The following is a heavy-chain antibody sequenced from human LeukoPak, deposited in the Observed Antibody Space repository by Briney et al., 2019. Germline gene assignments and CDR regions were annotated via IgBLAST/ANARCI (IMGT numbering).Heavy chain of an antibody. J-gene: IGHJ4*02. CDR1: GFTFSSYS. V-gene: IGHV3-21*01. CDR3: ARGSSSGQTDFDY. Sequence: GGSLRLSCAASGFTFSSYSMNWVRQAPGKGLEWVSSISSSSSYIYYADSVKGRFTTSRDNAKNSLYLQMNSLRAEDTAVYYCARGSSSGQTDFDYWGQGTLVTVSS. D-gene: IGHD6-19*01. CDR2: ISSSSSYI.